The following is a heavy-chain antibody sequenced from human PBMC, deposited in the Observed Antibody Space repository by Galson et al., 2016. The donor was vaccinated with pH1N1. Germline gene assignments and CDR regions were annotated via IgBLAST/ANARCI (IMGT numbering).Heavy chain of an antibody. CDR3: ARLDYGDYSGYFEY. CDR1: GFSLSDIGMC. Sequence: PALVKPTQTLTLTCRFSGFSLSDIGMCVSWIRQPPGKALEWLALIDWDDDKYYSTSLKTRLTISKDTSKNQVVLTMTNMDPVDTATYYCARLDYGDYSGYFEYGGQGTLVTVSS. V-gene: IGHV2-70*01. D-gene: IGHD4-17*01. J-gene: IGHJ4*02. CDR2: IDWDDDK.